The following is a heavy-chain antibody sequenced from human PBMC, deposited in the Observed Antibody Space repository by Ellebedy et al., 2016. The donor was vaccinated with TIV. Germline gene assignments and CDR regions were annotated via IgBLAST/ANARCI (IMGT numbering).Heavy chain of an antibody. CDR3: ARGDRYDSSGYYSSQPPGD. V-gene: IGHV1-2*02. CDR1: GYTFTGYY. CDR2: INPNSGGT. D-gene: IGHD3-22*01. Sequence: ASVKVSXXASGYTFTGYYMHWVRQAPGQGLEWMGWINPNSGGTNYAQKLQGRVTMTTDTSTSTAYMELRSLRSDDTAVYYCARGDRYDSSGYYSSQPPGDWGQGTLVTVSS. J-gene: IGHJ4*02.